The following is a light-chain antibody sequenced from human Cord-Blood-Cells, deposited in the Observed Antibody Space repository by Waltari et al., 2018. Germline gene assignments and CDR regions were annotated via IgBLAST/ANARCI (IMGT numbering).Light chain of an antibody. CDR3: QQSYSTPWT. CDR2: AAS. V-gene: IGKV1-39*01. J-gene: IGKJ1*01. CDR1: QSISSY. Sequence: DIQMTQSPSSLSASVGVRVTITCRASQSISSYLNWYQQKPGKAPKLLIYAASSLQSGVPSRFSGSGSGTEFTLTISSLQPEDFATYYCQQSYSTPWTFGQGTKVEIK.